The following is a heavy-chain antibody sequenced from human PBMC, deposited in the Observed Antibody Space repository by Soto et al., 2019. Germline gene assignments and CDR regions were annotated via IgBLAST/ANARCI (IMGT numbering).Heavy chain of an antibody. D-gene: IGHD1-1*01. CDR3: ARDPWKGLDYYGMDV. CDR1: GFTFSSYA. V-gene: IGHV3-30-3*01. Sequence: LRLSCAASGFTFSSYAMHWVRQAPGKGLEWVAVISYDGSNKYYADSVKGRFTISRDNSKNTLYLQMNSLRAEDTAVYYCARDPWKGLDYYGMDVWGQGTTVTVSS. CDR2: ISYDGSNK. J-gene: IGHJ6*02.